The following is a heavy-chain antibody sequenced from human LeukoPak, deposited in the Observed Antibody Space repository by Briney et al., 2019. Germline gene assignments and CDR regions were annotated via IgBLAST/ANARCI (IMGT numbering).Heavy chain of an antibody. V-gene: IGHV4-59*01. CDR1: GGSISSYY. J-gene: IGHJ5*02. Sequence: SETLSLTCTVSGGSISSYYWSWIRQPPGKGLEWIGYIYYSGSTNYNPSLKSRVTISVDTSKNQFSLKLSSVTAADTAVYYCATEIVDGGFGPWGQGTLVTVSS. CDR2: IYYSGST. CDR3: ATEIVDGGFGP. D-gene: IGHD2-15*01.